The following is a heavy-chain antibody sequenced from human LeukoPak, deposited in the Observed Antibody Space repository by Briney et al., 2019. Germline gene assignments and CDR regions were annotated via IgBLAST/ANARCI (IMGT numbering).Heavy chain of an antibody. Sequence: GESLKTSCKGSGYTFTGYWIAWVRQMPGKGLELMGIIYPGDSGTIYSPSFQGHVTISADQSISTAYLQWSSLKASDTAIYYCARQLGLRSLDYWGQGTLVTVSS. V-gene: IGHV5-51*01. CDR3: ARQLGLRSLDY. J-gene: IGHJ4*02. D-gene: IGHD3-16*01. CDR2: IYPGDSGT. CDR1: GYTFTGYW.